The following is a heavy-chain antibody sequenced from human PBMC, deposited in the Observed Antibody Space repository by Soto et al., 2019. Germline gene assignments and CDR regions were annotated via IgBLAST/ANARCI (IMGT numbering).Heavy chain of an antibody. CDR2: IKQDGSEK. V-gene: IGHV3-7*01. Sequence: EVQLVESGGGLVQPGGSLRLSCAASGFTFSRHWMSWVRQAPGKGLEWVANIKQDGSEKYYVDSVKGRFTISRDNAKNSLYLQMNSLRAEDTAVYYCARGDSGYTECGYWGQGTLVTVSS. J-gene: IGHJ4*02. CDR3: ARGDSGYTECGY. CDR1: GFTFSRHW. D-gene: IGHD5-12*01.